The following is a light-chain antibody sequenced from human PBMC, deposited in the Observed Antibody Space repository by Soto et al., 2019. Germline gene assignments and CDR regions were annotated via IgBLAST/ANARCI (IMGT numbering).Light chain of an antibody. V-gene: IGLV2-14*01. CDR3: SSYTSSSRYV. J-gene: IGLJ1*01. CDR1: SSDVGDYNY. Sequence: QSVLTQPASVSGSPGQSITISCTGTSSDVGDYNYVSWYQQHPGKAPKFMIYDVTIRPSGVSNRFSGSKSGNTASLTLSGLQAEDEADYYCSSYTSSSRYVFGTGTQLTVL. CDR2: DVT.